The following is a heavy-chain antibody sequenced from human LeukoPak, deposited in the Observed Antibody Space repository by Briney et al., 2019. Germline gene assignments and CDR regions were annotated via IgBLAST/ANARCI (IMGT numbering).Heavy chain of an antibody. CDR3: ARTGSYGSGSYSHY. J-gene: IGHJ4*02. CDR2: IIPIFGTA. Sequence: SVKVSCKASGGTFSSYAISWVRQAPGQRLEWTGGIIPIFGTANYAQKFQGRVTITADESTSTAYMELSSLRSEDTAVYYCARTGSYGSGSYSHYWGQGTLVTVSS. D-gene: IGHD3-10*01. V-gene: IGHV1-69*13. CDR1: GGTFSSYA.